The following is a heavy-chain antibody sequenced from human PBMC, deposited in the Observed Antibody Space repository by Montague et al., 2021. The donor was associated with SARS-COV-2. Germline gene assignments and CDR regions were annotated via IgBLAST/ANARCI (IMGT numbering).Heavy chain of an antibody. CDR1: GFTFGAYG. CDR3: AKASESRGYYEMDF. J-gene: IGHJ4*02. Sequence: SLRLSCAASGFTFGAYGMHWVRQAPGKGLEWVTVISFDGSHAYYVDSVKGRFTIFRDIGKKSLYLQMNSLRVEDTALYHCAKASESRGYYEMDFWGQGVLVIVSS. D-gene: IGHD1-26*01. V-gene: IGHV3-30*19. CDR2: ISFDGSHA.